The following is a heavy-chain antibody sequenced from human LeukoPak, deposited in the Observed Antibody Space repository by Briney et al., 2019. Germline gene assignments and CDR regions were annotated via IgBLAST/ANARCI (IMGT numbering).Heavy chain of an antibody. Sequence: GGSLRLSCAASGFTFSSYAMHWVRQAPGKGLEWVAVISYDGSNKYYADSVKGRFTISRDNSKNTLYLQMNSLRAEDTAVYYCAREGKAARPVPNYFDYWGQGTLVTVSS. J-gene: IGHJ4*02. CDR3: AREGKAARPVPNYFDY. CDR1: GFTFSSYA. CDR2: ISYDGSNK. D-gene: IGHD6-13*01. V-gene: IGHV3-30*01.